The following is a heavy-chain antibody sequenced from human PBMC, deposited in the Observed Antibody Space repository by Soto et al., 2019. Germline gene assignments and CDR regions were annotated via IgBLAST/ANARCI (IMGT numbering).Heavy chain of an antibody. J-gene: IGHJ4*02. V-gene: IGHV4-4*08. CDR3: ARVPDY. CDR1: GASITQYY. Sequence: PSETLALTCTVSGASITQYYWNWIRQSPGKGLEWIVSVSSTGSTVYNPSLTSRVTVSLDTSKNQFSLTLNSVTAADTAVYYCARVPDYWGQGTLVTVSS. CDR2: VSSTGST.